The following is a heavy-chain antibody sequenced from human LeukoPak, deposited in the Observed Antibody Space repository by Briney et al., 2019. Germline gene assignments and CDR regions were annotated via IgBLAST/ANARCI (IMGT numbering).Heavy chain of an antibody. CDR1: GGTFSSYA. J-gene: IGHJ4*02. CDR3: ARDSDGGNHDY. V-gene: IGHV1-69*04. CDR2: IIPILGMA. Sequence: ASVKVSCKASGGTFSSYAISWVRQAPGQGLEWMGRIIPILGMANYAQKFQGRVTITADKSTSTAYMELSSLRSEDTAVYYCARDSDGGNHDYWGQGTLVTVSS. D-gene: IGHD4-23*01.